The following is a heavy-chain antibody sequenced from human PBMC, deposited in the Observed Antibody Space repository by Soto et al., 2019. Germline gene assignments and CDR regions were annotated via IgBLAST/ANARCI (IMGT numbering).Heavy chain of an antibody. Sequence: EVELVESGGALVQPGGSLRLSCAASRLTLSSYWMNWIRQAPGKGLEWVAIIKQDGSEKLYLDSVKGRFTISRDNAKNSVYLQMDSLRGEDTAVYYCVAGGGLLPDYWGQGTLVSVSS. D-gene: IGHD5-12*01. V-gene: IGHV3-7*01. CDR3: VAGGGLLPDY. J-gene: IGHJ4*02. CDR1: RLTLSSYW. CDR2: IKQDGSEK.